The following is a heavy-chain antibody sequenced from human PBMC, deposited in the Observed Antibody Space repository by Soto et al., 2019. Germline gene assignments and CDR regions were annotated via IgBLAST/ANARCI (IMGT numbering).Heavy chain of an antibody. Sequence: GGSLRLSCAASGFTVSSNYMSWVRQAPGKGLEWVSVIYSGGSTYYADSVKGRFTISRDNSKNTLYLQMNSLRAEDTAVYYCARAHDYDSSGYYYPGWFDPWGQGTLVTVSS. CDR2: IYSGGST. CDR3: ARAHDYDSSGYYYPGWFDP. CDR1: GFTVSSNY. J-gene: IGHJ5*02. D-gene: IGHD3-22*01. V-gene: IGHV3-66*01.